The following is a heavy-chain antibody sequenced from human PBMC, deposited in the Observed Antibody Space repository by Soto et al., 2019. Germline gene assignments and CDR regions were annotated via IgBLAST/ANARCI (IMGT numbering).Heavy chain of an antibody. Sequence: QVQLVESGGGVVQPGRSLRLSCAASGFTFSSYGMPWVRQAPGKGLEWVAVIPYDGSNKYYADAVKGRFTISRDNSKNKLYLQMNGLRAEDTAVYYCAKDSGSSGYYSPAFDYWGQGTLVTVSS. CDR1: GFTFSSYG. D-gene: IGHD3-22*01. J-gene: IGHJ4*02. CDR2: IPYDGSNK. V-gene: IGHV3-30*18. CDR3: AKDSGSSGYYSPAFDY.